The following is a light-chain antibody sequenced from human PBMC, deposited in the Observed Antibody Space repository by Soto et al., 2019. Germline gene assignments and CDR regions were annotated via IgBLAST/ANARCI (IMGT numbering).Light chain of an antibody. J-gene: IGLJ2*01. CDR3: SSYTSSSTLV. CDR1: SSDVGGYHY. Sequence: QPVLTQPASVSGSPGQSITISCTGTSSDVGGYHYVSWYQQHPGEAPKLLLYEVSHRPSGVSDRFSGSKSGNTASLTISGLQAEDEADYYCSSYTSSSTLVFGGGTKLTVL. CDR2: EVS. V-gene: IGLV2-14*01.